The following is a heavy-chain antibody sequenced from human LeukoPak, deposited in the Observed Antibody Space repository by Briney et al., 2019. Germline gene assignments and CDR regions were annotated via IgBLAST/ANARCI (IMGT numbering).Heavy chain of an antibody. J-gene: IGHJ6*02. Sequence: GRSLRLFCAASGFTFSSYAMLWVRQAPGKGLEWAAVISYDGSNKYYADSVKGRFTISRDNSKNTLYLQMNSLRAEDTAVYYCARDGAVVVPAAISGLMDVWGQGATVTVSS. D-gene: IGHD2-2*01. V-gene: IGHV3-30-3*01. CDR3: ARDGAVVVPAAISGLMDV. CDR1: GFTFSSYA. CDR2: ISYDGSNK.